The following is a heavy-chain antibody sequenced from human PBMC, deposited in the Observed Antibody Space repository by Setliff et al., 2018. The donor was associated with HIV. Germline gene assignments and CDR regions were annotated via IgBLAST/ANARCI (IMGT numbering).Heavy chain of an antibody. CDR3: ARGDRRIIAAAGGGWFDP. Sequence: SETLSLTCTVSGGSISSGDYYWSWIRQHPRKGLEWIGYIYYSGSTNYNPSLKSRVTISVDTSKNQFSLKLSSVTAADTAVYYCARGDRRIIAAAGGGWFDPWGQGTLVTVSS. V-gene: IGHV4-61*08. J-gene: IGHJ5*02. CDR1: GGSISSGDYY. CDR2: IYYSGST. D-gene: IGHD6-13*01.